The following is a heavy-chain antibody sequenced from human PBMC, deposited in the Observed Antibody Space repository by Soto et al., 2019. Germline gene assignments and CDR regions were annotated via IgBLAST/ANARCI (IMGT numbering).Heavy chain of an antibody. J-gene: IGHJ6*02. CDR3: ARDLDDGYKGNLGV. Sequence: GGSLRLSCVASGSTFSNYDIYWVRQPTGKGLEWVSAIGTGGDTYYAGSVQGRFTISREDAKNSSYLQMNSLRAGDTALYYCARDLDDGYKGNLGVWGQGTTVTVSS. CDR2: IGTGGDT. D-gene: IGHD5-12*01. CDR1: GSTFSNYD. V-gene: IGHV3-13*01.